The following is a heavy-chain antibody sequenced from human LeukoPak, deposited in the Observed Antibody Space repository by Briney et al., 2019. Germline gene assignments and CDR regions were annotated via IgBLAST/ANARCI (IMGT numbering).Heavy chain of an antibody. CDR3: VRDLGGRSGH. CDR2: SNEDGSTT. CDR1: GFTFSTYA. V-gene: IGHV3-74*01. Sequence: TGGSLRLSCAASGFTFSTYAMSWVRQAPGKGLVWVSRSNEDGSTTNYADSVKGRFTISRDNAKNTLYLQMNSLTAEDTAVYYCVRDLGGRSGHWGQGTLVTVSS. D-gene: IGHD1-26*01. J-gene: IGHJ4*02.